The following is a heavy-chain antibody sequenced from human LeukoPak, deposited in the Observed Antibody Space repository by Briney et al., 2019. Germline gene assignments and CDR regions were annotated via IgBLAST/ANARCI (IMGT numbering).Heavy chain of an antibody. J-gene: IGHJ4*02. Sequence: GGSLRLSCAASGFTFSSYAMHWVRQAPGKGLEWVAVISYDGSNKYYADSVKGRFTISRDNSKNTLYLQMNSLRAEGTAVYYCARDSPSNSAFDYWGQGTLVTVSS. V-gene: IGHV3-30-3*01. CDR2: ISYDGSNK. CDR3: ARDSPSNSAFDY. D-gene: IGHD2/OR15-2a*01. CDR1: GFTFSSYA.